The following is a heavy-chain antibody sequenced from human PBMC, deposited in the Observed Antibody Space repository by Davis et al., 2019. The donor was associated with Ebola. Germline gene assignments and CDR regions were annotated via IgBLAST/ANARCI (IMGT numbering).Heavy chain of an antibody. Sequence: GESLKISCAASGFTFSSYWMHWVRQVPGKGLVWVSRINSDGRSTSYADSVKGRFTISRDNAKNSLYLQMNSLRAEDTAVYYCARAPGGVGYGMDVWGKGTTVTVSS. CDR3: ARAPGGVGYGMDV. V-gene: IGHV3-74*01. CDR2: INSDGRST. J-gene: IGHJ6*04. CDR1: GFTFSSYW. D-gene: IGHD3-3*01.